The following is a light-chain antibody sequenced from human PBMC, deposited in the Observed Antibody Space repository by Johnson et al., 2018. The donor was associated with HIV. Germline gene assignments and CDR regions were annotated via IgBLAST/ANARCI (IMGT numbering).Light chain of an antibody. CDR1: SSNIGNNY. V-gene: IGLV1-51*02. Sequence: QLVLTQPPSVSAAPGQKVTISCSGSSSNIGNNYVSWYQQLPGTAPKLLIYENNKRPSGIPDRFSGSKSGTSATLGITGLQTGDEADYYCGTWDGSLSGYVFGTGTKVTV. J-gene: IGLJ1*01. CDR3: GTWDGSLSGYV. CDR2: ENN.